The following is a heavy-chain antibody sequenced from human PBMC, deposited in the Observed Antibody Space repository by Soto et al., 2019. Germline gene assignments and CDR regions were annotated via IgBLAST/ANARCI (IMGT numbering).Heavy chain of an antibody. CDR3: ARDRTAYHYYGMDV. D-gene: IGHD2-21*02. CDR2: ISYDGSNK. J-gene: IGHJ6*01. Sequence: QVQLVESGGGVVQPGRSLRLSCAASGFTFSSYAMHWVRQAPGKGLEWVAVISYDGSNKYYADSVKGRFTISRDNSKNTLYLQMNSLRAEDTAVYYCARDRTAYHYYGMDVW. CDR1: GFTFSSYA. V-gene: IGHV3-30-3*01.